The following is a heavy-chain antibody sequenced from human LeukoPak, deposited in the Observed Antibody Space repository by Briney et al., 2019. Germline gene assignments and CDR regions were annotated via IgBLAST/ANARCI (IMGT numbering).Heavy chain of an antibody. CDR1: GFTFSTYS. Sequence: GGSLRLSCAASGFTFSTYSMNWVRQAPGKGLEWVSSISGSSSFIYYADSVKGRFTISRDNAKSSLYLQMNSLRAEDTALYYCARGYSGYDFGYFFDFWGQGTLVTVSS. CDR2: ISGSSSFI. D-gene: IGHD5-12*01. J-gene: IGHJ4*02. V-gene: IGHV3-21*04. CDR3: ARGYSGYDFGYFFDF.